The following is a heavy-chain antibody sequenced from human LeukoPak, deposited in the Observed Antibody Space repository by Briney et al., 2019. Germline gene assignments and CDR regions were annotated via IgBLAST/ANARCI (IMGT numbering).Heavy chain of an antibody. CDR2: ISGSGDSA. Sequence: GGAMRLSCAAASFTFSRYAMSWVRQAPRRRGAGVSAISGSGDSAYYADSVKGRFTISRDNSKNTLYLQMNSLRAEDTAAYYCAFNHLFDSWGQGTLVTVSS. D-gene: IGHD1-14*01. V-gene: IGHV3-23*01. CDR3: AFNHLFDS. J-gene: IGHJ4*02. CDR1: SFTFSRYA.